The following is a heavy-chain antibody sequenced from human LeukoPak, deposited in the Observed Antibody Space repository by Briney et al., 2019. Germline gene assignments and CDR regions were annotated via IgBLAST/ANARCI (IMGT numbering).Heavy chain of an antibody. J-gene: IGHJ4*02. Sequence: PGGSLRLSCAASGFTFSSYAMSWVRQAPGKGLEWVSAISGSGGSTYYADSVKGQFTISRDNSKNTLYLQMNSLRAEDTAVYYCANYPPNWNDSGDYWGQGTLVTVSS. V-gene: IGHV3-23*01. D-gene: IGHD1-20*01. CDR2: ISGSGGST. CDR3: ANYPPNWNDSGDY. CDR1: GFTFSSYA.